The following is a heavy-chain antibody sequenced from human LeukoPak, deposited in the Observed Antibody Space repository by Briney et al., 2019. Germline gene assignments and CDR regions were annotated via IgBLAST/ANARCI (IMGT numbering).Heavy chain of an antibody. CDR1: GYTFTSYD. J-gene: IGHJ3*02. Sequence: SVKVSCKASGYTFTSYDINWVRQAPGQGFEWVGGVIPVFGRANYAQKFQGRVTITADESTSSIYMEVHSLRSEDTAVYYCAKAISTFRSVFDIWGQGTSVTVSS. D-gene: IGHD2-21*01. CDR2: VIPVFGRA. CDR3: AKAISTFRSVFDI. V-gene: IGHV1-69*13.